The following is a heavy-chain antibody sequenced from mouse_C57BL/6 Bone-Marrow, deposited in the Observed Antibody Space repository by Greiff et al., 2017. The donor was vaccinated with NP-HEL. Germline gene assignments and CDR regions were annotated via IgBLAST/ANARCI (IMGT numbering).Heavy chain of an antibody. Sequence: QVQLQQSGAELARPGASVKLSCKASGYTFTSYGISWVKQRTGQGLEWIGEIYPRSGNTYYNEKFKGKATLTADKSSSTAYMELRSLTSEDSAVYFCASPFITTVERWFAYWGQGTLVTVSA. J-gene: IGHJ3*01. CDR1: GYTFTSYG. V-gene: IGHV1-81*01. D-gene: IGHD1-1*01. CDR2: IYPRSGNT. CDR3: ASPFITTVERWFAY.